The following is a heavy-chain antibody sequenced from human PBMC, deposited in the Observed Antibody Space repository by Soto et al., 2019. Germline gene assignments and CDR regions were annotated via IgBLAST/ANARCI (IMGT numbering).Heavy chain of an antibody. CDR2: INPNSGGT. V-gene: IGHV1-2*04. CDR1: GYTFTGYY. CDR3: ARENSKQLGKGTGYYYYYYMDV. D-gene: IGHD6-6*01. J-gene: IGHJ6*03. Sequence: GASVKVSCKASGYTFTGYYMHWVRQAPGQGLEWMGWINPNSGGTNYAQKFQGWVTMTRDTSISTAYMELSRLRSDDTAVYYCARENSKQLGKGTGYYYYYYMDVWGKGTTVTVSS.